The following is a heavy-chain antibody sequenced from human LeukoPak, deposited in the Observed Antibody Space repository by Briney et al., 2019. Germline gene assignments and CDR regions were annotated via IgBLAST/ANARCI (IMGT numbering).Heavy chain of an antibody. D-gene: IGHD3-10*01. CDR3: ARTVTKGWPITKPFDP. CDR1: GGSFSGYY. V-gene: IGHV4-34*01. CDR2: INHSGST. J-gene: IGHJ5*02. Sequence: PSETLSLTCAVYGGSFSGYYWSWIRQPPRKGLEWIGEINHSGSTNYNPSLKSRVTISVDTSKNQFSLKLSSVTAADTAVYYCARTVTKGWPITKPFDPWGQGTLVTVSS.